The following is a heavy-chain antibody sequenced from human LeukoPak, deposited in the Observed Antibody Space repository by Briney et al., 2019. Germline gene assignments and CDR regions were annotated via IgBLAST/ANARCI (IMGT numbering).Heavy chain of an antibody. Sequence: ASVKVSCKATGYTFTSYGISWVRQAPGQGLEWMGLISAYNGDTSYAQKLQGRVTMTTDTSTSTAYMELSSLRSEDTAVYYCARAFRTGDTGWYFGLWGRGTLVTVSS. CDR2: ISAYNGDT. D-gene: IGHD7-27*01. CDR1: GYTFTSYG. J-gene: IGHJ2*01. CDR3: ARAFRTGDTGWYFGL. V-gene: IGHV1-18*01.